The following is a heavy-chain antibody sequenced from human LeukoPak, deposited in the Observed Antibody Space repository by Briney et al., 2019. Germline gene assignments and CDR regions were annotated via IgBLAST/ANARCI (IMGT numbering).Heavy chain of an antibody. V-gene: IGHV3-9*01. Sequence: GRSLRLSCAASGFTFDDYAMHWVRQAPGKGLEWVSGISWNSGSIDYADSVKGRFTISRDNAKNSLYLQMNSLRAEDTALYYCAKGGITMIYYPLDYWGQGTLVTVSS. D-gene: IGHD3-22*01. CDR1: GFTFDDYA. CDR2: ISWNSGSI. CDR3: AKGGITMIYYPLDY. J-gene: IGHJ4*02.